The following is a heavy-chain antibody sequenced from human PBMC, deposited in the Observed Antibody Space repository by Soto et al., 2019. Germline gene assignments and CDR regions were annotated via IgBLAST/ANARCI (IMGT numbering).Heavy chain of an antibody. CDR1: GFNFFNYG. CDR3: ARTSSTANFEG. CDR2: IRAFSGRK. Sequence: QVQLVQSGAEVKKPGASVKVSCKTSGFNFFNYGYTWVRQAPGQGLEWVGCIRAFSGRKDYAPKFQGRVNLTADTSTSTAYMELGSLTSDDTAVYYCARTSSTANFEGWGQGTLVTVSS. J-gene: IGHJ4*02. V-gene: IGHV1-18*01. D-gene: IGHD1-26*01.